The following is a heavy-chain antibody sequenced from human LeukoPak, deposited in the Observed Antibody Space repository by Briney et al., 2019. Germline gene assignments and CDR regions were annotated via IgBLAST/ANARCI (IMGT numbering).Heavy chain of an antibody. J-gene: IGHJ2*01. Sequence: SETLSLTCTVSGGSINSYYWSWIRQPPGKGLECIGYIHYTGSTNYSPSFKSRVTISLDTSKNQFSLKLTSVTAADTAIYFCARRGDAWGRGTLVTVSS. CDR3: ARRGDA. CDR2: IHYTGST. CDR1: GGSINSYY. V-gene: IGHV4-59*08.